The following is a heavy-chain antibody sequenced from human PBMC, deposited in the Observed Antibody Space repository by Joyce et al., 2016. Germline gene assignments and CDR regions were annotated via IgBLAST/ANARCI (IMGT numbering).Heavy chain of an antibody. Sequence: EVQLVESGGGLVKPGGSLRLYCAASGFTFSSYSMSWVRQAPGKGLEWVSSLSSSSSYIKYTDSVKGRFTISRYNAKNSLYLQMNSLRVEDTAVYYCARSSYTNGIFDYWGQGTLVTVSS. CDR3: ARSSYTNGIFDY. D-gene: IGHD2-8*01. J-gene: IGHJ4*02. V-gene: IGHV3-21*01. CDR2: LSSSSSYI. CDR1: GFTFSSYS.